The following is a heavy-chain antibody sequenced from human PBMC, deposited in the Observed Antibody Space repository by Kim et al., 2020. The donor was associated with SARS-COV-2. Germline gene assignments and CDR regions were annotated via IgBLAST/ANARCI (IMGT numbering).Heavy chain of an antibody. J-gene: IGHJ5*02. CDR1: GGSFSGYY. Sequence: SETLSLTCAVYGGSFSGYYWSWIRQPPGKGLEWIGEINHSGSTNYNPSLKSRVTISVDTSKNQFSLKLSSVTAADTAVYYCARGLGLIGNWFDPWGQGTLVTVSS. CDR2: INHSGST. CDR3: ARGLGLIGNWFDP. D-gene: IGHD2-8*01. V-gene: IGHV4-34*01.